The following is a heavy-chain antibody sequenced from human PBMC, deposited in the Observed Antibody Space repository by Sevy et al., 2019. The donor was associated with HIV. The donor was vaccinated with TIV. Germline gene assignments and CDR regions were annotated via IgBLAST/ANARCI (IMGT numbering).Heavy chain of an antibody. V-gene: IGHV3-7*01. CDR2: IDQDGNQK. D-gene: IGHD3-3*01. J-gene: IGHJ4*02. CDR3: VNDSAKTRHY. Sequence: GSLRLSCVVSGFTFSDYWLSWVRQAPGKGLEWVANIDQDGNQKYYVDFVKGRFTISRDNAKNSLYLHMNSLRSEDTAVIYCVNDSAKTRHYWGQGTLVTVSS. CDR1: GFTFSDYW.